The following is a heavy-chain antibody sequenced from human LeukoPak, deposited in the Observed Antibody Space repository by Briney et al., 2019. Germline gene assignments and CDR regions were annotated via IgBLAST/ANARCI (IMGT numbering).Heavy chain of an antibody. V-gene: IGHV1-2*02. CDR2: INPNSGGT. D-gene: IGHD6-6*01. Sequence: GASVKVSCKASGYTFTGYYMHRVRQAPGQGLEWMGWINPNSGGTNYAQKFQGRVTMTRDTSISTAYMELSRLRSDDTAVYYCARGIHSSSSLGYSCWGQGTLVTVSS. CDR1: GYTFTGYY. J-gene: IGHJ4*02. CDR3: ARGIHSSSSLGYSC.